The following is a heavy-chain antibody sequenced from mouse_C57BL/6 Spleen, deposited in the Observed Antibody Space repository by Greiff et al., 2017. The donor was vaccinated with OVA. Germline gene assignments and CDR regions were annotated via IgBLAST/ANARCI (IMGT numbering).Heavy chain of an antibody. D-gene: IGHD2-3*01. CDR3: ARRDGYYDAMDD. CDR2: INPNNGGT. Sequence: EVQLQQSGPELVKPGASVKISCKASGYTFTDYYMNWVKQSHGKSLEWIGDINPNNGGTSYNQKFKGKATLTVDKSSSTAYMELRSLTSEDSAVYYCARRDGYYDAMDDWGQGTSVTVSS. CDR1: GYTFTDYY. V-gene: IGHV1-26*01. J-gene: IGHJ4*01.